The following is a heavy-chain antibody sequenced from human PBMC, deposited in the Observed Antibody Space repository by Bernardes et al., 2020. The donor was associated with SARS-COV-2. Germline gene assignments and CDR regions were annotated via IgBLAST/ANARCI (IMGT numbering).Heavy chain of an antibody. V-gene: IGHV3-48*01. CDR3: ASRNDY. CDR2: ISSSSTTI. Sequence: GSLRLSCAASGFTFSTYSMNWVRQAPGKGLEWLSYISSSSTTIHYADSVRGRFTISRDNANNSLYLQMNSLRAEDTAVYYCASRNDYWGQGTLVTVSS. CDR1: GFTFSTYS. J-gene: IGHJ4*02.